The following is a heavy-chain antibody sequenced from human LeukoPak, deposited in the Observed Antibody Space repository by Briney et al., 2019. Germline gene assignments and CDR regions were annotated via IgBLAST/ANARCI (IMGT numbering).Heavy chain of an antibody. CDR2: ISYDGSNK. J-gene: IGHJ4*02. CDR3: ARDSDKTTILLFGNYFDY. Sequence: GGSLRLSCAASGFTFSSYAMHWVRQAPGKGLEWVAVISYDGSNKYYADSVKGRFTISRDNSKNTLYLQMNSLRAEDTAVYYCARDSDKTTILLFGNYFDYWGQGTLVTVSS. V-gene: IGHV3-30-3*01. CDR1: GFTFSSYA. D-gene: IGHD2-21*02.